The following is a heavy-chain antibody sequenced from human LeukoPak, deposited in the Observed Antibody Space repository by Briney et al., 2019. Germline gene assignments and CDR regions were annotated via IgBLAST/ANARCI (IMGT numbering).Heavy chain of an antibody. V-gene: IGHV3-64*01. D-gene: IGHD3-22*01. J-gene: IGHJ6*03. CDR3: ARDAYDSSGYNVGTYYYYMDV. Sequence: GGSLRLSCAASGFTFSSYAMHWVRQAPGKGLEYVSAISSNGGSTYYANSVKGRFTISRDNSKNTLYLQMGSLRAEDMAVYYCARDAYDSSGYNVGTYYYYMDVWGKGTTVTVSS. CDR2: ISSNGGST. CDR1: GFTFSSYA.